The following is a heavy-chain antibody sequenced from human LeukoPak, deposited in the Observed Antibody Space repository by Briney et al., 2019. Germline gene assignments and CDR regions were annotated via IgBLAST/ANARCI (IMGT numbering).Heavy chain of an antibody. CDR1: GFTVSSNY. V-gene: IGHV3-53*01. D-gene: IGHD5-18*01. J-gene: IGHJ4*02. Sequence: PGGSLRLSCAASGFTVSSNYMSWVRQAPGKGLEWVSLIYSGGSTYYADSVKGRFTISRDNSENTLYLQMNSLKAEDTAVYYCARVVDTAMVFDYWGQGTLVTVSS. CDR3: ARVVDTAMVFDY. CDR2: IYSGGST.